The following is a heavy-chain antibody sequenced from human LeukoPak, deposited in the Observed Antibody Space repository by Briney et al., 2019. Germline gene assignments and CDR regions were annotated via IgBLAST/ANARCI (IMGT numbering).Heavy chain of an antibody. CDR2: LSYDGRNT. V-gene: IGHV3-30*18. J-gene: IGHJ4*02. CDR1: GFTFSKND. CDR3: AKEVGVTRVEPY. Sequence: GRSLRLSCTASGFTFSKNDMHWVRQAPGKGLEGVAVLSYDGRNTYYAESVKGRFTISRDNTKNTLYLQLNSLRPEDTAMYYCAKEVGVTRVEPYWGQGTLVTVSS. D-gene: IGHD1-26*01.